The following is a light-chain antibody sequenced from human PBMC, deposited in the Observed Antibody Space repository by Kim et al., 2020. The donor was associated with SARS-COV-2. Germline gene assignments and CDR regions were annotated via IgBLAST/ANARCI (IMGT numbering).Light chain of an antibody. Sequence: QLVLTQSPSASASLGASVKLTCTLSSGHSSYAIAWHQQQPEKGPRYLMKLNSDGSHSKGDGIPDRFSGPSSGAERYLTISSLQSEDEADYYCQTWGTGTLVFGGGTQLTVL. V-gene: IGLV4-69*01. J-gene: IGLJ3*02. CDR2: LNSDGSH. CDR3: QTWGTGTLV. CDR1: SGHSSYA.